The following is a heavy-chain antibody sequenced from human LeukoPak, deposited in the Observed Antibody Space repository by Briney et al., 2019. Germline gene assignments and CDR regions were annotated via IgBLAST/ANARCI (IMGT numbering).Heavy chain of an antibody. CDR1: GGSISSYY. CDR2: IYYSGST. Sequence: SETLSLTCTVSGGSISSYYWSWIRQPPGKGLEWIGYIYYSGSTNYNPSLKSRVTISVDTSKNQFSLKLSSVTAADTAVYYCARANAQGRTLFDYWGQGTLVTVSS. V-gene: IGHV4-59*01. CDR3: ARANAQGRTLFDY. J-gene: IGHJ4*02. D-gene: IGHD2-15*01.